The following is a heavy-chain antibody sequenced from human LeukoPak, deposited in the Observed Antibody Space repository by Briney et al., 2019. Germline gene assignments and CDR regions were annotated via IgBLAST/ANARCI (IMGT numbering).Heavy chain of an antibody. D-gene: IGHD1-14*01. CDR3: ARVYRSYSFDAFDI. Sequence: GGSLRLSCAASGFTFSSYWMSWVRQAPGKGLEWVANIKQDGSEKYYLDSVKGRFTISRDNAKNSLYLQMNSLRAEDTAVYYCARVYRSYSFDAFDIWGQGTMVTVSS. J-gene: IGHJ3*02. CDR1: GFTFSSYW. CDR2: IKQDGSEK. V-gene: IGHV3-7*01.